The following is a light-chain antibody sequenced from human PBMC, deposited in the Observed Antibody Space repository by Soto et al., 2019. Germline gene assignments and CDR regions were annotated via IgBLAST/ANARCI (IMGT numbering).Light chain of an antibody. CDR2: TAS. V-gene: IGKV1-5*03. CDR3: QQYDSYSGLT. J-gene: IGKJ4*01. Sequence: DIQMTQSPSTLSASVGDRVTITCRASQTISNWLAWYQQKPGKAPNLLIYTASNLNSGVPSRFSGSGSGTEFTLTISSRQPDDFATYYCQQYDSYSGLTFGGGTKVEIK. CDR1: QTISNW.